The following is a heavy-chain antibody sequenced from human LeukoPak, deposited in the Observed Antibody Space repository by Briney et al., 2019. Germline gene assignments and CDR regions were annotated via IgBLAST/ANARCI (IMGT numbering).Heavy chain of an antibody. CDR3: ARGGDIVVVPAANGGYYYMDV. CDR1: GGSFSGYY. D-gene: IGHD2-2*01. Sequence: PSETLSLTCAVYGGSFSGYYWSWIRQPPGKGLEWIGSIYHSGSTYYNPSLKSRVTISVDTSKNQFSLKLSSVTAADTAVYYCARGGDIVVVPAANGGYYYMDVWGKGTTVTVSS. CDR2: IYHSGST. J-gene: IGHJ6*03. V-gene: IGHV4-34*01.